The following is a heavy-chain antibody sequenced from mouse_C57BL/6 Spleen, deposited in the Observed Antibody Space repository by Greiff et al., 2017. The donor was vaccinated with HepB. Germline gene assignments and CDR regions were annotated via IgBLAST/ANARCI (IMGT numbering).Heavy chain of an antibody. CDR3: ARSFYGYEGPFGY. V-gene: IGHV1-42*01. J-gene: IGHJ2*01. CDR2: INPSTGGT. CDR1: GYSFTGYY. Sequence: EVQLQQSGPELVKPGASVKISCKASGYSFTGYYMNWVKQSPEKSLEWIGEINPSTGGTTYNQKFKAKATLTVDKSSGTAYMQLKSLTSEDSAVYYCARSFYGYEGPFGYWGQGTTLTVSS. D-gene: IGHD2-9*01.